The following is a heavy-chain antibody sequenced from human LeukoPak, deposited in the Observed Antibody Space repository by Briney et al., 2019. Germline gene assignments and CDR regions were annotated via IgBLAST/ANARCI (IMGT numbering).Heavy chain of an antibody. V-gene: IGHV3-21*01. CDR1: GFTFSSYR. CDR3: ARARFPGSTSRDTADY. D-gene: IGHD2-2*02. J-gene: IGHJ4*02. CDR2: ISSSSSYI. Sequence: PGGSLRLSCAASGFTFSSYRMNWVRQAPGKGLEWVSSISSSSSYIYYADSVKGRFTISRDNAKNSLYLQMNSLRAEDTAVYYCARARFPGSTSRDTADYWGQGTLVTVSS.